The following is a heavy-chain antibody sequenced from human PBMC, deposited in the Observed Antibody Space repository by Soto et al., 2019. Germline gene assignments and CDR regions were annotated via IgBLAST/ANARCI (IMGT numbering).Heavy chain of an antibody. CDR1: GFSVTCSTYY. D-gene: IGHD6-19*01. Sequence: PSDAVSRTCAVSGFSVTCSTYYLGWLRQPPGNGLEWIVIFYYTCSTFYNPSLKSRVTISSDTSQNQFSLRLTSVTAADTAVYSCSRHRSGWSFTSCYFKYWRRGDPVTVSS. J-gene: IGHJ4*02. CDR2: FYYTCST. V-gene: IGHV4-39*01. CDR3: SRHRSGWSFTSCYFKY.